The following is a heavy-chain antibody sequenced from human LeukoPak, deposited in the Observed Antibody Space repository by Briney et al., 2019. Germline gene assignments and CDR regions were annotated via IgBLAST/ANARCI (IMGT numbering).Heavy chain of an antibody. V-gene: IGHV4-61*02. CDR3: ARMFDY. CDR1: GPSISSDDYY. CDR2: IYNSGTT. J-gene: IGHJ4*02. Sequence: PSETLSLTCSISGPSISSDDYYWTWIRQPAGKGLEWIGRIYNSGTTNYNPSLKSRVTMSLDTSKKQFSLNLNSVTAADTAVYYCARMFDYWGQGTLVTVSS.